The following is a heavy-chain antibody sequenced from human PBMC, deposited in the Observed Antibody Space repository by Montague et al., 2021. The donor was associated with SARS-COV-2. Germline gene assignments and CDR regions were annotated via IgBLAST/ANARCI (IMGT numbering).Heavy chain of an antibody. CDR3: ASLGDGVVPSPILGVGPYYSYYYMDV. CDR2: IHHGGST. J-gene: IGHJ6*03. D-gene: IGHD3-10*01. CDR1: GGSFSTYS. Sequence: SETLSLTCAVHGGSFSTYSWNWIRQPPGKGLEWIGEIHHGGSTNYNPSLKSRVTISADTSKNQFSLKLTSVAAADTAVYYCASLGDGVVPSPILGVGPYYSYYYMDVWGKGTTATVSS. V-gene: IGHV4-34*01.